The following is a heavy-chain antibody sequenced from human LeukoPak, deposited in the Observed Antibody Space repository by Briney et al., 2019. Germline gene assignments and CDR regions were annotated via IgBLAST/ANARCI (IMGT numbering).Heavy chain of an antibody. CDR3: ARGVYIAAAQYGY. CDR1: GGSISSYY. V-gene: IGHV4-59*01. CDR2: IYYSGTT. J-gene: IGHJ4*02. D-gene: IGHD6-13*01. Sequence: TTSETLSLTCTVSGGSISSYYWGWIRQPPGKGLEWIGYIYYSGTTNYNPSLKSRVTISVDTSKNQFSLKLSSVTAADTAVYYCARGVYIAAAQYGYWGQGTLVTVSS.